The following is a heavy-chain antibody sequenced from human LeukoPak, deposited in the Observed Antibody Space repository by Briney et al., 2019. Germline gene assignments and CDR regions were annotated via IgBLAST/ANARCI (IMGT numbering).Heavy chain of an antibody. CDR3: ALDLEVDY. CDR1: GFTFSTYT. J-gene: IGHJ4*02. CDR2: ISGNGGST. V-gene: IGHV3-23*01. Sequence: PGGSLRLSCAASGFTFSTYTMAWVRQAPGGGLEWVSGISGNGGSTYYADSVKGRFTISRDNSKNTLYLQMNSLRAEDTAVYYCALDLEVDYWGQGTLVTVSS. D-gene: IGHD1-1*01.